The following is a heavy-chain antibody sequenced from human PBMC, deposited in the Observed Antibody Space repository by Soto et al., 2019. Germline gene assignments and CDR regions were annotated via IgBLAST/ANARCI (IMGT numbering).Heavy chain of an antibody. CDR3: ARVRSRYGDYDY. V-gene: IGHV4-4*02. CDR2: IYYSEST. J-gene: IGHJ4*02. D-gene: IGHD4-17*01. Sequence: SETPSLTCAVSGGSISSSYWWSWVRQPPGKGLEWIGDIYYSESTNYNPSLKSRVTISVDKSKNQFSLKLSSVTAADTAVYYCARVRSRYGDYDYWGQGALVTVSS. CDR1: GGSISSSYW.